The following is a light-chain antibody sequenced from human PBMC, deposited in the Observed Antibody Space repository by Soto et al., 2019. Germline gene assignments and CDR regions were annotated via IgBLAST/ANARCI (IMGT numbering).Light chain of an antibody. CDR1: QSLLDSDDGNTY. J-gene: IGKJ1*01. CDR2: PLS. CDR3: MQRIEFPWT. V-gene: IGKV2-40*01. Sequence: DIVMTQTPLSLPVTPGEPASMSCRSSQSLLDSDDGNTYLDWYLQKPGQSPQLLIYPLSYRASGGPDRFSGSGSGTDFTLKISRVEAEDVGVYYCMQRIEFPWTFGQGTKVEIK.